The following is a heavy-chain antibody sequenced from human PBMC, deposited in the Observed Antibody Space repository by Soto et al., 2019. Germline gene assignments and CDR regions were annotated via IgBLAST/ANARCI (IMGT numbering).Heavy chain of an antibody. J-gene: IGHJ4*02. CDR1: GFIFSNYV. Sequence: GGSLRLSCAASGFIFSNYVMSWVRQAPGKGLEWVSTNSASGGSTNYADSVKGRFTISRDNSKNTLYLQMNSLRAEDTAVYYCARRPDYFDYWGRGALVTVSS. V-gene: IGHV3-23*01. CDR2: NSASGGST. CDR3: ARRPDYFDY.